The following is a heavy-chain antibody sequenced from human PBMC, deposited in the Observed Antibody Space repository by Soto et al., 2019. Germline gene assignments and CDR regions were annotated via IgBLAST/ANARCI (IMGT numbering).Heavy chain of an antibody. J-gene: IGHJ5*02. CDR2: IYYSGST. CDR3: ARELTGEDWFDP. CDR1: GGSVSSGSYY. Sequence: LSLTCTVSGGSVSSGSYYWSWIRQPPGKGLEWIGYIYYSGSTNYNPSLKSRVTISVDTSKNQFSLKLSSVTAADTAVYYCARELTGEDWFDPWGQGTLVTVSS. D-gene: IGHD7-27*01. V-gene: IGHV4-61*01.